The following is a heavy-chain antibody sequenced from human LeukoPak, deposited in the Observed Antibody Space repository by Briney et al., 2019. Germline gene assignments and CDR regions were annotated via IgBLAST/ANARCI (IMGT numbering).Heavy chain of an antibody. CDR1: GFTVSSNY. CDR3: QRGNWFDP. Sequence: PGGSLRLSCAASGFTVSSNYMSWVRQAPGKGLEWVAVIWYDGSNKYYADSVKGRFTISRDNSKNTLYLQMNSLRAEDTAVYYCQRGNWFDPWGQGTLVTVSS. D-gene: IGHD1-26*01. J-gene: IGHJ5*02. CDR2: IWYDGSNK. V-gene: IGHV3-33*08.